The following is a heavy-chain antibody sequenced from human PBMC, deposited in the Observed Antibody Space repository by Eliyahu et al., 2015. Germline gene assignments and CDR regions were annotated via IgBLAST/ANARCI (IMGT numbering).Heavy chain of an antibody. D-gene: IGHD1-20*01. V-gene: IGHV4-39*01. Sequence: QLQLQXSGPGLVKPSETLSLXCSVSGGSISSSTYFWGWIRQPPGKGLEWIGGFFYTGSAYFKPSLKSRLTISVDTPKNQLSLNLSSVTAADTAVYYCASGMLTGGSFDYWGQGTLVTVSS. CDR2: FFYTGSA. CDR1: GGSISSSTYF. CDR3: ASGMLTGGSFDY. J-gene: IGHJ4*02.